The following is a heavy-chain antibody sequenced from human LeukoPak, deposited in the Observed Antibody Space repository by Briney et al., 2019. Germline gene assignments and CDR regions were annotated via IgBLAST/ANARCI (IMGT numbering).Heavy chain of an antibody. D-gene: IGHD3-22*01. CDR2: IIPIFGTA. Sequence: GASVKVSCKASGGTFSSYAISWVRQAPGQGLEWMGGIIPIFGTANYAQKFQGRVTITADESTSTAYMELSSLRSEDTAVYYCASRYYYDSSGYYAEYFQHWGQGTLVTVSS. J-gene: IGHJ1*01. CDR3: ASRYYYDSSGYYAEYFQH. V-gene: IGHV1-69*13. CDR1: GGTFSSYA.